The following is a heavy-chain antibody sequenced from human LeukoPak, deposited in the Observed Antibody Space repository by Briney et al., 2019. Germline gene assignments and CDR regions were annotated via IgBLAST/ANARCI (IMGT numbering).Heavy chain of an antibody. CDR2: IYYSGST. J-gene: IGHJ5*02. D-gene: IGHD3-9*01. CDR1: GGSISSSSYY. CDR3: ARHGSTHVLRYFDWLSRPIWFDP. Sequence: MPSETLSLTCTVSGGSISSSSYYWGWIRQPPGKGLEWIGSIYYSGSTYYNPSLKSRVTISVDTSKNQFSLKLSSVTAADTAVYYCARHGSTHVLRYFDWLSRPIWFDPWGQGTLVTVSS. V-gene: IGHV4-39*01.